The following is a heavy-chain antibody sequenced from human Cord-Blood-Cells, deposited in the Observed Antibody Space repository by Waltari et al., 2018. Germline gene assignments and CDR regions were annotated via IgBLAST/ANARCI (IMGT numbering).Heavy chain of an antibody. J-gene: IGHJ5*02. CDR3: ARHSVEQNWFDP. V-gene: IGHV4-59*08. Sequence: QVQLQESGPGLVKPSETLSLTCTVSGGSTSSYYWSWIRQPPGKGLEWIGYIYYSGSTNYNPSLKSRVTISVDTSKNQFSRKLSSVTAADTAVYYCARHSVEQNWFDPWGQGTLFTVSS. CDR1: GGSTSSYY. CDR2: IYYSGST.